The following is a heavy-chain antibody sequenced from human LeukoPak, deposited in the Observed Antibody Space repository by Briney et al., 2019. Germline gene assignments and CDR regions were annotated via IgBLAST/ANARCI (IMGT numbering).Heavy chain of an antibody. J-gene: IGHJ6*03. CDR1: GGSISSYY. V-gene: IGHV4-59*01. CDR3: ARTPTLYYYNMDV. Sequence: PSETLSLTCTVSGGSISSYYWSWIRQPPGKGLEWIGYIYYSGITNYNPSLKSRVTISVDTSKNQFSLKLSSVTAADTAVYYCARTPTLYYYNMDVWGQGTTVTVSS. CDR2: IYYSGIT.